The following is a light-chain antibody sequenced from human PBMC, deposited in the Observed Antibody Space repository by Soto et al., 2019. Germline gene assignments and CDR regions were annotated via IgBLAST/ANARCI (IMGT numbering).Light chain of an antibody. CDR3: QHYNGYSWT. Sequence: DIQMTQSPSTLSASVGDRVTITCRASQSISSWLAWYQQKPGKAPKLLIYKASSLESGVPSRFSGSGSGTEFTLTISSLQPDDFATYYCQHYNGYSWTFGQGTKVEV. J-gene: IGKJ1*01. CDR2: KAS. V-gene: IGKV1-5*03. CDR1: QSISSW.